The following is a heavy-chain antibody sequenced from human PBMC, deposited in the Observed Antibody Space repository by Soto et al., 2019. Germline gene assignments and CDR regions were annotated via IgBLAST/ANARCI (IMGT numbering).Heavy chain of an antibody. CDR3: ARHSAYSSSSLSYYYGMGV. Sequence: GAEVKRPGESLKISCKGSGYSFTNYWIGWVRQMPGKGLEWMGIIYPGDSETKYSPSFQGQVTISADKSISTAYLQWSSLKASDTAMYYCARHSAYSSSSLSYYYGMGVWGQGTTVTVSS. D-gene: IGHD6-6*01. V-gene: IGHV5-51*01. CDR1: GYSFTNYW. CDR2: IYPGDSET. J-gene: IGHJ6*02.